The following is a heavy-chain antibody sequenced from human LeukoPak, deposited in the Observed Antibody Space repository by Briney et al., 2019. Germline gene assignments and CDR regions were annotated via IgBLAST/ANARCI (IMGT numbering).Heavy chain of an antibody. CDR3: AQPDF. J-gene: IGHJ4*02. CDR1: GITFRSSS. V-gene: IGHV3-30*02. Sequence: QPGGSRRLSCVASGITFRSSSMHWVRQAPGKGLEWLAFIRFDGSTKYYADSVKGRFTVPRDNSKSTLYLQMNSLRAEGTAVYYCAQPDFWGQGTLVTVSS. CDR2: IRFDGSTK.